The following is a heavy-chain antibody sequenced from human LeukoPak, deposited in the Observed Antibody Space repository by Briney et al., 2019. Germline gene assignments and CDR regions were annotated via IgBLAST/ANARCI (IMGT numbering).Heavy chain of an antibody. J-gene: IGHJ3*02. D-gene: IGHD5-18*01. CDR1: GFTFSSYG. CDR3: AKDRRYSGNDALDI. CDR2: ISYDGSNK. V-gene: IGHV3-30*18. Sequence: GGSLRLSCAASGFTFSSYGMHWVRQAPGKGLEWVAVISYDGSNKYYADSVKGRFTISRDNSKNTLYLQMNSLRAEDTAVYYCAKDRRYSGNDALDIWGQGTMVTVSS.